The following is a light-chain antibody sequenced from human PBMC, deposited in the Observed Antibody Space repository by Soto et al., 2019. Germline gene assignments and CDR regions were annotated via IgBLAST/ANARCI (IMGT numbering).Light chain of an antibody. CDR2: AAS. J-gene: IGKJ2*01. Sequence: EIVLIQSPGTLSLSPGERATLSCRASQTMSRAYVAWYQQKPGQAPRLLIYAASFRATGISDKFSGSGSGTDFSLTISRLEPEDSAVYYCHQYHSPPQTSGQGTKVDIK. CDR3: HQYHSPPQT. V-gene: IGKV3-20*01. CDR1: QTMSRAY.